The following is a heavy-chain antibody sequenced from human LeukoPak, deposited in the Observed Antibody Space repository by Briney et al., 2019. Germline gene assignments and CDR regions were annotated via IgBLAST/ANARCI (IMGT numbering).Heavy chain of an antibody. J-gene: IGHJ5*02. CDR1: GGSFSGYY. V-gene: IGHV4-34*01. CDR2: INHSGST. D-gene: IGHD6-19*01. Sequence: SETLSLTCAVYGGSFSGYYWSWIRQPPGKGLEWIGEINHSGSTNYNPSLKSRVTISVDTSKNQFSLKLSSVTAADTAVYYCARAFGAVAGTSGSNWFDPWGQGTLVTVSS. CDR3: ARAFGAVAGTSGSNWFDP.